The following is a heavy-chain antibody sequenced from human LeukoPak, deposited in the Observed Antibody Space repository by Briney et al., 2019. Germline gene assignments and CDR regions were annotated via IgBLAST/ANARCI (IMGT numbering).Heavy chain of an antibody. Sequence: SETLSLTSAVNGGSFSGYYWSWIRLPPGKGLGWSGETDHSGSTNYNPSLNSRVAISVATSKNRFSPRLSSVTAADTAVYYCARGRDYVWGSYRSHYYMDVWGKGTTVTVSS. V-gene: IGHV4-34*01. CDR2: TDHSGST. CDR3: ARGRDYVWGSYRSHYYMDV. D-gene: IGHD3-16*02. J-gene: IGHJ6*03. CDR1: GGSFSGYY.